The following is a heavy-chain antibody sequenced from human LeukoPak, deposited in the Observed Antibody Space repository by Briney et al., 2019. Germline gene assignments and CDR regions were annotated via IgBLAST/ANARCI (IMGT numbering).Heavy chain of an antibody. V-gene: IGHV3-11*01. Sequence: PGGSLRLSCAASGFTVSSNYMSWVRQAPGKGLEWVSYISSSGRTMYYADSVKGQFTISRDNAKNSLYLQMNSLRAEDTAVYYCARGKTVTHLDYWGQGTLVTVSS. D-gene: IGHD4-17*01. J-gene: IGHJ4*02. CDR1: GFTVSSNY. CDR2: ISSSGRTM. CDR3: ARGKTVTHLDY.